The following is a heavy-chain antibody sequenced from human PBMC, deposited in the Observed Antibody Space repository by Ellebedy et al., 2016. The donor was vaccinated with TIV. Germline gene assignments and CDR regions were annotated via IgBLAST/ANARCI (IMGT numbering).Heavy chain of an antibody. CDR1: GFTFSSYW. V-gene: IGHV3-7*01. CDR3: ARFLYDSSGYYYVGYFQH. CDR2: IKQDGSEK. D-gene: IGHD3-22*01. Sequence: GGSLRLXXAASGFTFSSYWMSWVRQAPGKGLEWVANIKQDGSEKYYVDSVKGRFTISRDNAKNSLYLQMNSLRAEDTAVYYCARFLYDSSGYYYVGYFQHWGQGTLVTVSS. J-gene: IGHJ1*01.